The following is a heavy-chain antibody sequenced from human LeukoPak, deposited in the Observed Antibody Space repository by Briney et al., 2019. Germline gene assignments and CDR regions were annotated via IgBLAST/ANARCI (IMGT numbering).Heavy chain of an antibody. V-gene: IGHV3-23*01. CDR2: ISGSGGST. Sequence: GGSLSLTCAASGFTFSNYDLSWIRQAPGKGLEWVSSISGSGGSTYYADSVKSRFTISRANSKNTLFMQMNSLRAEDTAVYYCGKVLRGEPYSPDFDHWGQGALVIVSS. CDR3: GKVLRGEPYSPDFDH. J-gene: IGHJ4*02. CDR1: GFTFSNYD. D-gene: IGHD2-15*01.